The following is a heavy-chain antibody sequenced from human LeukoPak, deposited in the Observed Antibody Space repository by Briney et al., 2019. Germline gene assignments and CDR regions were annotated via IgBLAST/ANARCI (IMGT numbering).Heavy chain of an antibody. CDR2: IYTSGST. CDR3: ARDLGTEIFGVVISPLYYYYMDV. V-gene: IGHV4-4*07. J-gene: IGHJ6*03. CDR1: GGSISSDY. D-gene: IGHD3-3*01. Sequence: SETLSLTCTVSGGSISSDYWSWIRQPAGKGLEWIGRIYTSGSTNYNPSLKSRVTMSVDTSKNQFSLKLSSVTAADTAVYYCARDLGTEIFGVVISPLYYYYMDVWGKGTTVTVSS.